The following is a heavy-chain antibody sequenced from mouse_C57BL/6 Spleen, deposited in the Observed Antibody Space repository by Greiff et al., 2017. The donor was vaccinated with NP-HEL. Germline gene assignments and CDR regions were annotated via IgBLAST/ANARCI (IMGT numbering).Heavy chain of an antibody. CDR1: GYAFSSSW. CDR3: ARSDSSGYVLMDY. V-gene: IGHV1-82*01. J-gene: IGHJ4*01. D-gene: IGHD3-2*02. CDR2: IYPGDGDT. Sequence: QVHVKQSGPELVKPGASVKISCKASGYAFSSSWMNWVKQRPGKGLEWIGRIYPGDGDTNYNGKFKGKATLTADKSSSTAYMQLSSLTSEDSAVYFCARSDSSGYVLMDYWGQGTSVTVSS.